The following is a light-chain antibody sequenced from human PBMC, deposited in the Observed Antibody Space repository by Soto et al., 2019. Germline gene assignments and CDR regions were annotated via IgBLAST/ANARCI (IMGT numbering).Light chain of an antibody. CDR1: SSNIGVKT. J-gene: IGLJ2*01. Sequence: QSVLTQPPSASGTPGQRVTISCSGSSSNIGVKTVNWYQQFPGTAPKLLIYSTYQRPSGVPDRFSASKSGTSASLAISGLQSEDEADYYCTAWDDTLNSVVFGGGTQLTVL. V-gene: IGLV1-44*01. CDR2: STY. CDR3: TAWDDTLNSVV.